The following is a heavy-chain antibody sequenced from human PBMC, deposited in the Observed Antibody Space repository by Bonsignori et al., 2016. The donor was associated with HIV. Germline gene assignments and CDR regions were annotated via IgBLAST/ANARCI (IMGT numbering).Heavy chain of an antibody. D-gene: IGHD2-15*01. V-gene: IGHV3-23*01. CDR2: SSADGDGS. CDR3: AKDGSGRHHALGGFDI. Sequence: EVQLLESGGGLVQPGGSLRLSCAASKFTFSNYAMSWVRQAPGKGLEWVSVSSADGDGSFYADSVKGRFTISRDNSNNTLYLQMSRLRVEDTAVYYCAKDGSGRHHALGGFDIWGQGTMVIVSS. J-gene: IGHJ3*02. CDR1: KFTFSNYA.